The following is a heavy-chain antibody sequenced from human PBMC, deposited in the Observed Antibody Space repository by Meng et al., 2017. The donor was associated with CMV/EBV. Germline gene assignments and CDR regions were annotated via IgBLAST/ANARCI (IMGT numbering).Heavy chain of an antibody. V-gene: IGHV3-48*03. J-gene: IGHJ4*02. CDR1: GFTFSSYE. CDR2: ISSSGSTR. Sequence: GGSLRLSCAASGFTFSSYEMHWVRQAPGKGLEWVSYISSSGSTRYYADSVKGRFTISRDNAKNSLYLQMNSLRAEDTAVYYCARGRRGCSSTSCYKYFDYWGQGTLVTVSS. D-gene: IGHD2-2*02. CDR3: ARGRRGCSSTSCYKYFDY.